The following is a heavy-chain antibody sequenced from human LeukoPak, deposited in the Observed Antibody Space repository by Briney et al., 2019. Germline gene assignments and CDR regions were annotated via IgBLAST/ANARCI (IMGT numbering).Heavy chain of an antibody. CDR1: GGSISSYY. CDR3: ARVALYYYDSSGYYYFDY. V-gene: IGHV4-59*01. CDR2: IYYSGST. D-gene: IGHD3-22*01. J-gene: IGHJ4*02. Sequence: SETLSLTCTVSGGSISSYYWSWIRQPPGKGLEWIGYIYYSGSTNYNPSLKSRVTISVATSKNQFSLKLSSVTAADTAVYYCARVALYYYDSSGYYYFDYWGQGTLVTVSS.